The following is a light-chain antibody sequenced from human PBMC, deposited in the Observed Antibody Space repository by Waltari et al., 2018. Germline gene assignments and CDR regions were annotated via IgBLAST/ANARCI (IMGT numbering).Light chain of an antibody. V-gene: IGKV3-20*01. J-gene: IGKJ3*01. CDR1: QSVTASQ. CDR2: GAS. CDR3: QQYGSSIPFT. Sequence: EIVLPQSPGTMSLSPGDRATLSCRASQSVTASQVAWYQQKPGQAPRLLIYGASTRATGTPDRFSGTGSGTDFILTISGLEPEDFAVYFCQQYGSSIPFTFGPGTKV.